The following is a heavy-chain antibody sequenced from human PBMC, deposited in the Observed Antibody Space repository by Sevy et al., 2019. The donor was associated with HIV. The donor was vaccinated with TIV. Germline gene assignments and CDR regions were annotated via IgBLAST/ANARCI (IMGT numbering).Heavy chain of an antibody. CDR1: GFTFSSYA. Sequence: GGSLRLSCAASGFTFSSYAMNRVRQAPRKGLEWVSGISGSGGSGDKTNYAYSVKGRFTISRDDSKNSLYLQLNSLRAEDTAIYYCARKYDSSGYFDYWGQGTLVTVSS. CDR2: ISGSGGSGDKT. J-gene: IGHJ4*02. D-gene: IGHD3-22*01. V-gene: IGHV3-23*01. CDR3: ARKYDSSGYFDY.